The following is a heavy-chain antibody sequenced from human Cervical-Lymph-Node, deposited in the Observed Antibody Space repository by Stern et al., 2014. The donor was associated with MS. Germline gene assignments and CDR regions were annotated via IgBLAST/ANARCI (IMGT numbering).Heavy chain of an antibody. J-gene: IGHJ4*02. D-gene: IGHD4-11*01. Sequence: QVQLVQSGAEVKKPGASMTISCKTSGYNFIDHAIHWVRQAPGQRLEWMVWINDGPGTTKYAQKFQGRVSFTRDKAASAAYMDLSSLSPDDTAVYYCARQPDYSDFLDFWGQGTLVTVSS. CDR1: GYNFIDHA. CDR3: ARQPDYSDFLDF. CDR2: INDGPGTT. V-gene: IGHV1-3*01.